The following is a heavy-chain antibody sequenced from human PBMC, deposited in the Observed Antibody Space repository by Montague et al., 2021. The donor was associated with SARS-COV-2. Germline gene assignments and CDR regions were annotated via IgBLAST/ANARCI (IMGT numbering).Heavy chain of an antibody. Sequence: SETLSLTCTVSGYSISSGYYWGWIQQPPGKGLEWIGSIYHSGSTYYNPSLNSRVTISVDTSKNQFSLKLSSVTAADTAVYYCARSQDCSTTSCHFDYWGQGTLVTVSS. CDR3: ARSQDCSTTSCHFDY. D-gene: IGHD2-2*01. V-gene: IGHV4-38-2*02. CDR1: GYSISSGYY. CDR2: IYHSGST. J-gene: IGHJ4*02.